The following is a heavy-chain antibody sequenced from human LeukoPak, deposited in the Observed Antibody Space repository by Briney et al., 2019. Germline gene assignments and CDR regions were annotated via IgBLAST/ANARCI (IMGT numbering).Heavy chain of an antibody. V-gene: IGHV3-20*04. CDR2: INWNGGST. Sequence: PGGSLRLSCAASGFTFDDYGMSWVRQALGKGLEWVSGINWNGGSTGYADSVKCRFIISRDNAKNSLFLQMNSLRAEDTALYYCARDLGPITLSGFNYWGQGTLVTVSS. D-gene: IGHD5-12*01. J-gene: IGHJ4*02. CDR1: GFTFDDYG. CDR3: ARDLGPITLSGFNY.